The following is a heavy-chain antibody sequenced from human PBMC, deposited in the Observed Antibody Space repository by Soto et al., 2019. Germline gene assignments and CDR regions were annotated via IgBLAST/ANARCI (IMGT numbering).Heavy chain of an antibody. Sequence: SETLSLTCTVSGGSISSGGYYWSWIRQHPGKGLEWIGYIYYSGSTYYNPSLKSRVTISVDTSKNQFSLKLSSVTAADTAVYYCARAPIYCTNGVCYEAYYYYRMDVWGQGTTVTVSS. CDR1: GGSISSGGYY. CDR3: ARAPIYCTNGVCYEAYYYYRMDV. J-gene: IGHJ6*02. D-gene: IGHD2-8*01. V-gene: IGHV4-31*03. CDR2: IYYSGST.